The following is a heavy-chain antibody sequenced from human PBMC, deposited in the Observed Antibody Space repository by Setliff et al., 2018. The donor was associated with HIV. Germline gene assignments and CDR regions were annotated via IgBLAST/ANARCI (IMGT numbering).Heavy chain of an antibody. CDR2: MNQDGSEK. V-gene: IGHV3-7*01. D-gene: IGHD2-2*02. CDR1: GFTLSSSW. CDR3: TKGHYTTSG. Sequence: GESLKISCAVSGFTLSSSWMNWVRQAPGKGLEWVANMNQDGSEKNYVDSVKGRFTISRDNAKNSLYLQMNSLRVEDTAVYYCTKGHYTTSGWGQGTLVTVSS. J-gene: IGHJ4*02.